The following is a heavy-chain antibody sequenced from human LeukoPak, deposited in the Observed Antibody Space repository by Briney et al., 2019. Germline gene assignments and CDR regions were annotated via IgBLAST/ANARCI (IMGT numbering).Heavy chain of an antibody. CDR1: GGSISSHY. V-gene: IGHV4-59*11. CDR2: ISYSGST. D-gene: IGHD3-22*01. Sequence: SGTLSLTCTVSGGSISSHYWSWTRQPPGKGLEWVGYISYSGSTNYNPSLKSRVTISVDTSKNQFSLRLSSVTAADTATYYCAGSITMIVSWGQGTLVTVSS. J-gene: IGHJ5*02. CDR3: AGSITMIVS.